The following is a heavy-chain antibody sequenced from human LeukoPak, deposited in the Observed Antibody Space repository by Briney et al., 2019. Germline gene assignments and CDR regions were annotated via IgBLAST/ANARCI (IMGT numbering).Heavy chain of an antibody. Sequence: TGGSLRLXCAASGFTFSSYAMSWVRQAPGKGLEWVSAISGSGGSTYYADSVKGRFTISRDNSKNTLYLQMNSLRAEDTAVYYCAKDSSGWYGHAGYWGQGTLVTVSS. D-gene: IGHD6-19*01. J-gene: IGHJ4*02. CDR3: AKDSSGWYGHAGY. V-gene: IGHV3-23*01. CDR2: ISGSGGST. CDR1: GFTFSSYA.